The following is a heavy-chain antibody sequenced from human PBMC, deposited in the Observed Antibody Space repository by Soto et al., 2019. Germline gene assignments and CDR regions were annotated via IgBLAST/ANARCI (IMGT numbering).Heavy chain of an antibody. J-gene: IGHJ4*02. CDR2: INPNSGGT. CDR3: ARAPRQYYDSSGYFHFDY. CDR1: GYTFTGYY. Sequence: GASVKVSCKASGYTFTGYYMHWVRQAPGQGLEWMGWINPNSGGTNYAQKFQGWVTMTRDTSISTAYMELSRLRSDDTAVYYCARAPRQYYDSSGYFHFDYWGQGTLVTVSS. D-gene: IGHD3-22*01. V-gene: IGHV1-2*04.